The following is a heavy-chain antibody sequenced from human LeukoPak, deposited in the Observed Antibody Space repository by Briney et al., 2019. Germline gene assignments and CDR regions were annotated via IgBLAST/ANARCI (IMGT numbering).Heavy chain of an antibody. J-gene: IGHJ6*03. CDR3: ARDKRIVGATVYYYMDV. CDR2: INPNSGGT. V-gene: IGHV1-2*02. Sequence: ASVKVSCKASGYTFTGYYMHWVRQAPGQGLEWMGWINPNSGGTNYAQKFQGRVTTTRDTSISTAYMELSRLRSDDTAVYYCARDKRIVGATVYYYMDVWGKGTTVTVSS. D-gene: IGHD1-26*01. CDR1: GYTFTGYY.